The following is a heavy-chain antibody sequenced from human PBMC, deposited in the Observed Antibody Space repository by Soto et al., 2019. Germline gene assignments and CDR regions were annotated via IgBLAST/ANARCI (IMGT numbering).Heavy chain of an antibody. CDR3: ARDRKLELRPGRPYYGMHF. J-gene: IGHJ6*02. CDR2: ISSSSSYI. Sequence: GSLSLSCAASVFTFSSYSMNWVRHSPGKWLEWVSSISSSSSYIYYADSVKGRFTISRDNAKNSLYLQTNSLRAEDTAVYYCARDRKLELRPGRPYYGMHFWGQGITGTGSS. V-gene: IGHV3-21*01. CDR1: VFTFSSYS. D-gene: IGHD1-7*01.